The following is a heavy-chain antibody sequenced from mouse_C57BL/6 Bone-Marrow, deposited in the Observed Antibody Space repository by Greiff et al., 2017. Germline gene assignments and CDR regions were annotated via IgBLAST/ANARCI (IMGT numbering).Heavy chain of an antibody. CDR3: ARHEEGYDYGYYFDY. CDR1: GYTFTGYW. V-gene: IGHV1-62-2*01. Sequence: VQLQQSGAELMKPGASVKLSCKATGYTFTGYWIEWVKQRPRHGLEWIGEILPGSGSIKYNEKFKDKATLTADKSSSTVYMELSRLTSEDSAVYFCARHEEGYDYGYYFDYWGQGTTLTVSS. J-gene: IGHJ2*01. CDR2: ILPGSGSI. D-gene: IGHD2-4*01.